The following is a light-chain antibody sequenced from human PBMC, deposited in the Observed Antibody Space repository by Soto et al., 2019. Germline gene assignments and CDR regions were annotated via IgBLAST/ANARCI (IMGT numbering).Light chain of an antibody. CDR1: SSDIGAGYD. CDR3: QSYDSRLNAFDV. V-gene: IGLV1-40*01. CDR2: SNS. J-gene: IGLJ1*01. Sequence: QSVLTQPPSVSGAPGQRVTISCTGSSSDIGAGYDVHWYQQLPGTAPKLLIYSNSNRPSGVPDRFSGSKSGTSASLAITGLQAEDEADYYCQSYDSRLNAFDVFGTGTKLTVL.